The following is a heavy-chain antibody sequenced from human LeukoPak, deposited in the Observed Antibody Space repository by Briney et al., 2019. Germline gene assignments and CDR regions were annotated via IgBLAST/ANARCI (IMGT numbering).Heavy chain of an antibody. J-gene: IGHJ4*02. D-gene: IGHD2-21*01. CDR1: GYTFTAQY. CDR3: ASYPRSIPTHPFDY. V-gene: IGHV1-2*02. CDR2: INPNNGDT. Sequence: ASVKVSCKASGYTFTAQYMHWVRQAPGQGLEWMGWINPNNGDTKYAQSFLGRVTMTRDTSTTTAYMELSSLRSDDTAVYFCASYPRSIPTHPFDYWGQGTLVTVSS.